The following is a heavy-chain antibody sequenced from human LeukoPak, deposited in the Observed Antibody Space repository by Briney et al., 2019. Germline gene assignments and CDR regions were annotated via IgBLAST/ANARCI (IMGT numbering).Heavy chain of an antibody. J-gene: IGHJ4*02. D-gene: IGHD5-18*01. CDR2: ISGSGGST. V-gene: IGHV3-23*01. Sequence: PGGSLRLSCAASGFTFSSYWMSWVRQAPGKGLEWVSAISGSGGSTYYADSVKGRFTISRDNSKNTLYLQMNSLRAEDTAVYYCAKGLGRGYSYGYYFDYWGQGTLVTVSS. CDR1: GFTFSSYW. CDR3: AKGLGRGYSYGYYFDY.